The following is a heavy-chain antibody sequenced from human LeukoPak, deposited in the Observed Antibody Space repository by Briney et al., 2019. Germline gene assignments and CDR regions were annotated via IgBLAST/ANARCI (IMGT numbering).Heavy chain of an antibody. Sequence: SGTLSLTCAVSGGSISSSNWWSWVRQPPGKGLEWIGEIYHSGSTNYNPSLKSRVTISVDTSKNQFSLKMSSVTVADTAVYYCARRGTSGSLDYWGQGTLVTVSS. D-gene: IGHD2-8*01. J-gene: IGHJ4*02. V-gene: IGHV4-4*02. CDR3: ARRGTSGSLDY. CDR2: IYHSGST. CDR1: GGSISSSNW.